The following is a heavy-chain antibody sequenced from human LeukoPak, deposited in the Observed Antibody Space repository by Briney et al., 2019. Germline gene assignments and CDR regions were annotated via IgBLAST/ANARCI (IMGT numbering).Heavy chain of an antibody. V-gene: IGHV1-69*05. CDR3: ARDRGYSSSWYDY. D-gene: IGHD6-13*01. J-gene: IGHJ4*02. CDR2: IIPIFGTA. Sequence: GASVKVSCKASGGTFSSYAISWVRPAPGQGLEWMGGIIPIFGTANYAQKFQGRVTITTDESTSTAYMELSSLRSEDTAVYYCARDRGYSSSWYDYWGQGTLVTVSS. CDR1: GGTFSSYA.